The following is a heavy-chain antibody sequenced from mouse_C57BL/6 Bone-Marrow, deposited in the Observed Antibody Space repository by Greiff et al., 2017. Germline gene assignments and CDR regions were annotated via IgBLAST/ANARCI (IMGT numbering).Heavy chain of an antibody. Sequence: EVKLVESGGGLVQPGGSMKLSCVASGFTFSNYWMNWVRQSPENGLEWVAQIRLKSDNYATHDAESVNGRFTISRDDAKSRVYLQMSNLRAEDTGIYYWTGGFYSPWFAYWGQGTLVTVSA. CDR1: GFTFSNYW. J-gene: IGHJ3*01. V-gene: IGHV6-3*01. CDR2: IRLKSDNYAT. CDR3: TGGFYSPWFAY. D-gene: IGHD2-1*01.